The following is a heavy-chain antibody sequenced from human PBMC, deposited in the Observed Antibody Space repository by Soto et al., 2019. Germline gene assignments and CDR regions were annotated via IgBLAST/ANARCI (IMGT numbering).Heavy chain of an antibody. Sequence: QVQLVESGGGVVQPGRSLRLSCAASGFTFSSYAMHWVRQAPGKGLEWVAVISYDGSNKYYADSVKGRFTISRDNSKNTLYLQMNSLRADDTAVYYCASRDFPDYWGQGPLVTVSS. CDR3: ASRDFPDY. V-gene: IGHV3-30-3*01. CDR2: ISYDGSNK. J-gene: IGHJ4*02. CDR1: GFTFSSYA.